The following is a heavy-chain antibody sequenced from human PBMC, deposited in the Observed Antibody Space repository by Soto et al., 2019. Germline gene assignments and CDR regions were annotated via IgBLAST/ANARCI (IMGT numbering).Heavy chain of an antibody. CDR1: GFTFSSYG. Sequence: GGSLRLSCAASGFTFSSYGMHWVRQAPGKGLEWVAVISYDGSNKYYADSVKGRFTISRDNSKNTLYLQMNSLRAEDTAVYYCAKDLYYYDSSGYYPDYWGQGTLVTVSS. CDR2: ISYDGSNK. CDR3: AKDLYYYDSSGYYPDY. V-gene: IGHV3-30*18. J-gene: IGHJ4*02. D-gene: IGHD3-22*01.